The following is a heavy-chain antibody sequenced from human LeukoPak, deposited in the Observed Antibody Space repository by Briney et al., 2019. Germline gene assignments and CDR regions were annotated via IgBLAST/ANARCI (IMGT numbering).Heavy chain of an antibody. J-gene: IGHJ4*02. Sequence: TGGSLRLSCAASGFALSSHWMTWVRQVPGRGPEWVANVNRDGSETYYLDSVKGRFTISRDNSKNTLYLQMNSLRAEDTAVYYCAKSGSYYRFDYWGQGTLVTVSS. CDR2: VNRDGSET. V-gene: IGHV3-7*01. CDR1: GFALSSHW. CDR3: AKSGSYYRFDY. D-gene: IGHD1-26*01.